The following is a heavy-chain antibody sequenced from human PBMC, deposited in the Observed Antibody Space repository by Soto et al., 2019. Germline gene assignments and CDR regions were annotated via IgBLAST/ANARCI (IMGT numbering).Heavy chain of an antibody. Sequence: QVQLVESGGGVVQPGRSLRLSCAASGFTFSMYVMHWVSQAPGKGLEWVAVMAYDGNREYYGDSVKGRFFVSRDNSKNTLYLQMNSLRPEDPAVYYCARVGGSFYGSWDSWGQGALVTVSS. J-gene: IGHJ4*02. CDR2: MAYDGNRE. D-gene: IGHD1-26*01. CDR1: GFTFSMYV. V-gene: IGHV3-30-3*01. CDR3: ARVGGSFYGSWDS.